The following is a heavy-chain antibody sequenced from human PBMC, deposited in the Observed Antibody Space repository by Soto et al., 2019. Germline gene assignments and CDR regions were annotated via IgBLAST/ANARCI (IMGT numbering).Heavy chain of an antibody. CDR3: ARDLRTLYGMDV. J-gene: IGHJ6*02. Sequence: EVQLVESAGGLIQPGGSLRLSCAASEITVSSNYMNWVRQAPGKGLEWVSVIYSGDTTYYADSVKGRFTISRDHSKNTLYLPMNSLRAEDTAVYYCARDLRTLYGMDVWGQGTTVTVSS. V-gene: IGHV3-53*01. CDR2: IYSGDTT. CDR1: EITVSSNY.